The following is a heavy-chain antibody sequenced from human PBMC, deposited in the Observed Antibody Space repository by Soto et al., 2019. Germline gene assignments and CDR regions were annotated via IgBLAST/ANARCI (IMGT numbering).Heavy chain of an antibody. Sequence: GGSLRLSCAASGFTFSDYSMNWVRQAPGKGLEWVSSISSSSAYIYYAGSVRGRFTISRDTAENSLFLQMNNLRAEDTAVYFCARDFFDYGSGSYYLFAFWGQGSFVPVSS. V-gene: IGHV3-21*01. CDR3: ARDFFDYGSGSYYLFAF. CDR2: ISSSSAYI. CDR1: GFTFSDYS. D-gene: IGHD3-10*01. J-gene: IGHJ4*02.